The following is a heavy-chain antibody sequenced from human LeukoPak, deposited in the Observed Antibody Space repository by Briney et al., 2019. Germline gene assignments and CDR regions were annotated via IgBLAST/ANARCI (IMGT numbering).Heavy chain of an antibody. CDR1: GYTFTGYY. D-gene: IGHD2-15*01. CDR3: ARDDSVVYYFDY. J-gene: IGHJ4*02. CDR2: INPNSGGT. Sequence: ASVKVSCKASGYTFTGYYTHWVRQAPGQGLEWMGWINPNSGGTNYAQKFQGRVTMTRDTSISTAYMELSRLRSDDTAVYYCARDDSVVYYFDYWGQGTLVTVSS. V-gene: IGHV1-2*02.